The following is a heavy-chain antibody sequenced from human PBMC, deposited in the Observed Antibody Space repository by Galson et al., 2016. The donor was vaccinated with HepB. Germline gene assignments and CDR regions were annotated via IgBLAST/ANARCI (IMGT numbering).Heavy chain of an antibody. D-gene: IGHD3/OR15-3a*01. J-gene: IGHJ5*02. V-gene: IGHV5-51*01. CDR2: IYPGDSDT. Sequence: PGESLKISCKGSGYRFTSYWIGWVRQMPGKGLEWMGIIYPGDSDTRYSPSFQGQVTISADKSVSTAYLQWSSLKASDTAMYYCARGTGPPNNWFDPWGQGTLVTVSS. CDR1: GYRFTSYW. CDR3: ARGTGPPNNWFDP.